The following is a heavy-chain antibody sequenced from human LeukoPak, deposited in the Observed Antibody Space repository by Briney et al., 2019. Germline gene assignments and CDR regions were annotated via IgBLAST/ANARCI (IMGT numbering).Heavy chain of an antibody. CDR2: INSDGSST. V-gene: IGHV3-74*01. J-gene: IGHJ4*02. D-gene: IGHD6-6*01. CDR1: GFTFSSCW. CDR3: AREGYSSSAGFDY. Sequence: GGSLRLSCAASGFTFSSCWMHWVRQAPGKGLVWVSRINSDGSSTSYADSVKGRFTISRDNAKNTLYLQMNSLRAEDTAVYYCAREGYSSSAGFDYWGQGTLVTVSS.